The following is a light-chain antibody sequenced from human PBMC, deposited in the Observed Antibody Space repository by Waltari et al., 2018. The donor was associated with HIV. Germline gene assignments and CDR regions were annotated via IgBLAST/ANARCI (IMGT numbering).Light chain of an antibody. CDR2: DVS. CDR1: SSAVGGYNY. Sequence: HSALTQPRPMSGSPGQSVTITCTETSSAVGGYNYVSWYHQHPGKPPKPIIYDVSKRPSGGPDRFPGSKSGNPASLTLSGLQAEDEADYYCCSYAGSYTVFGGGTKLTVL. J-gene: IGLJ3*02. V-gene: IGLV2-11*01. CDR3: CSYAGSYTV.